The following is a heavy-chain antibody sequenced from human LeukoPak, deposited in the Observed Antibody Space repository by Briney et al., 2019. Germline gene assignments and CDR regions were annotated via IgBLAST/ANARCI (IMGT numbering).Heavy chain of an antibody. CDR1: GFTFSRYG. V-gene: IGHV3-30*18. J-gene: IGHJ4*02. D-gene: IGHD3-3*01. CDR2: ISYDGSNK. Sequence: QAGGSLSLSCAASGFTFSRYGMQWVREARGRALEWVAVISYDGSNKYYADSVKGRFTISRDNSKNTLYLQMNSLRAEDTAVYYCAKDLSAWSRELDDYFDYWGQATLVTVSS. CDR3: AKDLSAWSRELDDYFDY.